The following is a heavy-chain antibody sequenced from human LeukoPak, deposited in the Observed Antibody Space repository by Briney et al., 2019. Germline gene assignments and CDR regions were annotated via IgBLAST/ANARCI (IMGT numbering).Heavy chain of an antibody. D-gene: IGHD3-10*01. V-gene: IGHV5-51*01. CDR1: GYSFTNYW. Sequence: GESLKISCKGSGYSFTNYWIGWVRQMPGKGLEWMGIIYPGDSGTRYSPSFQGQVTISADKSISTAYVQWSSLKASDTAMSYCANIGASKAIDYWGQGTLVTVSS. CDR2: IYPGDSGT. J-gene: IGHJ4*02. CDR3: ANIGASKAIDY.